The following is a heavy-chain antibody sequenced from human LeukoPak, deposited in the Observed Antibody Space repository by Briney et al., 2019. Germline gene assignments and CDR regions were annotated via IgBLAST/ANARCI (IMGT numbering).Heavy chain of an antibody. CDR2: ISGSGGST. CDR1: GFTFSSYA. CDR3: AKEGTSGSFSVPFDY. J-gene: IGHJ4*02. Sequence: PGGSLRLSCAASGFTFSSYAMSWVRQAPGKGLEWVSDISGSGGSTYYADSVKGRFTISRDNSRNTLYLQMNSLRAEDTAVYYCAKEGTSGSFSVPFDYWGQGTLVTVPS. V-gene: IGHV3-23*01. D-gene: IGHD3-10*01.